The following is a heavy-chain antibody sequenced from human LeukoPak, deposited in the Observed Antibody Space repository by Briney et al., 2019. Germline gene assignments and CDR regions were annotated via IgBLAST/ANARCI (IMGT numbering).Heavy chain of an antibody. V-gene: IGHV4-59*01. J-gene: IGHJ4*02. CDR2: MYYSGST. D-gene: IGHD3-22*01. CDR1: GGSMSSYY. CDR3: ARNYDNSGYTAFGH. Sequence: SETLSLTCTVSGGSMSSYYWSWLRQPPGQGLEWIGHMYYSGSTNYNPSLKSRVTISVDTSKNQFSLRLSSVTAADTAVYYCARNYDNSGYTAFGHWGRGTLSPSPQ.